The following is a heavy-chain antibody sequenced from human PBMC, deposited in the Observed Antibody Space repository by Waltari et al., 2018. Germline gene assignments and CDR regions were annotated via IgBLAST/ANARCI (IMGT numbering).Heavy chain of an antibody. D-gene: IGHD6-13*01. Sequence: QVQLVQSGAEVKKPGASVKVSCKASGYTFTSYAMHWVRQAPGQRLEWMGWINAGNGNTKYSQKFQGRVTITSDTSASTAYMELSSLRSEDTAVYYCARGRGYSSSWYYFDYWGQGTLVTVSS. J-gene: IGHJ4*02. CDR3: ARGRGYSSSWYYFDY. CDR2: INAGNGNT. CDR1: GYTFTSYA. V-gene: IGHV1-3*01.